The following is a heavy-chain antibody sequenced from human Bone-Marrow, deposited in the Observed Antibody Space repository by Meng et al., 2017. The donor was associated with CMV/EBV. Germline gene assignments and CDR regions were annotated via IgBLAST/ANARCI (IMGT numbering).Heavy chain of an antibody. CDR2: IYYSGST. J-gene: IGHJ6*02. CDR1: GGSISSSSYY. Sequence: SETLSLTCTVSGGSISSSSYYWGWIRQPPGKGLEWIGSIYYSGSTYYNPSLKSRVTISVDTSKNQFSLKLRSVTAADTAVYYCARATSPGGYFPFSYYYGMDVWGQGTTVTVSS. V-gene: IGHV4-39*07. D-gene: IGHD2-2*03. CDR3: ARATSPGGYFPFSYYYGMDV.